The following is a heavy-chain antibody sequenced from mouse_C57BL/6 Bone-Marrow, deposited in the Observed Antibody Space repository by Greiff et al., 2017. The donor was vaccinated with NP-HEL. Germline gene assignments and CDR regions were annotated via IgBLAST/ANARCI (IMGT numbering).Heavy chain of an antibody. CDR2: IYPGSGNT. D-gene: IGHD2-5*01. J-gene: IGHJ2*01. CDR1: GYTFTDYY. V-gene: IGHV1-76*01. Sequence: VQLQQSGAELVRPGASVKLSCKASGYTFTDYYINWVKQRPGQGLEWIARIYPGSGNTYYNEKFKGKATLTAEKSSSTAYMQLSSLTSEDSAVYFCARSSVYSKDRFDYWGQGTTLTVSS. CDR3: ARSSVYSKDRFDY.